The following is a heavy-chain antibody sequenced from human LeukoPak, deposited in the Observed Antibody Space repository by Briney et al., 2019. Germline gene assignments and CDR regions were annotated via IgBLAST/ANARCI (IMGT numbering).Heavy chain of an antibody. D-gene: IGHD3-10*01. Sequence: PSETLSLTCTVSGYSISSGYYWGWIRQPPGKGLEWIGSIYHSGSTYYNPSLKSRVTISVDTSKNQFSLKLSFVTAVDTAVYYCARDTSPFGGPDYWGQGTLVTVSS. J-gene: IGHJ4*02. V-gene: IGHV4-38-2*02. CDR3: ARDTSPFGGPDY. CDR2: IYHSGST. CDR1: GYSISSGYY.